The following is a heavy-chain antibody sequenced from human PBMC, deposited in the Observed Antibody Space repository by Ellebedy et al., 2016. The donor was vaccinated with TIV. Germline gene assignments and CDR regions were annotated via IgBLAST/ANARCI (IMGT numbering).Heavy chain of an antibody. CDR2: ISYDGSSK. CDR1: GFTFNSYA. CDR3: ARDLDKSSGWYGGAAY. V-gene: IGHV3-30-3*01. Sequence: GESLKISCAASGFTFNSYAMHWVRQAPGKGLEWVAVISYDGSSKYYVDSVKGRFTISRDNSMTTLYLEMNSLRAEDTAVYYCARDLDKSSGWYGGAAYWGQGTLVTVSS. D-gene: IGHD6-19*01. J-gene: IGHJ4*02.